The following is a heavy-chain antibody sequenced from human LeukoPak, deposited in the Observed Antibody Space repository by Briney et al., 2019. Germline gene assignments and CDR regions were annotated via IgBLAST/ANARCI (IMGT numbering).Heavy chain of an antibody. V-gene: IGHV4-30-2*01. J-gene: IGHJ4*02. Sequence: PSETLSLTCAVSGGSISSGGYSWSWIRQPPGKGLEWIGYIYHSGSTYYNPSLKSRVTISVDRSKNQFSLKLSSVTAADTAVYYCARVGSSWPHYYFDYWGQGTLVTVSS. CDR3: ARVGSSWPHYYFDY. CDR1: GGSISSGGYS. D-gene: IGHD6-13*01. CDR2: IYHSGST.